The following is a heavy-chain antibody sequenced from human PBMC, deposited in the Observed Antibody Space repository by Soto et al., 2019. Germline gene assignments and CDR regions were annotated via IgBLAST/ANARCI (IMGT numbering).Heavy chain of an antibody. CDR2: INAGNGNT. V-gene: IGHV1-3*01. CDR1: GYTFTSYA. J-gene: IGHJ6*02. CDR3: ARSSGGYSYNGMDV. Sequence: ASVKVSCKASGYTFTSYAMHWVRQAPGQRLEWMGWINAGNGNTKYSQKFQGRVTITRDTSASTAYMELSRLRADDTAVYYCARSSGGYSYNGMDVWGQGTTVTV. D-gene: IGHD1-26*01.